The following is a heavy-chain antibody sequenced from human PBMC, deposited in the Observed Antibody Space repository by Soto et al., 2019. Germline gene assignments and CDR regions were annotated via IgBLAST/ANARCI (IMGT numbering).Heavy chain of an antibody. CDR1: GGSFSGYY. V-gene: IGHV4-34*01. Sequence: PSETLSLTCAVYGGSFSGYYWTWIRQPPGTGLGWIGEINHSGSTNYNPSLKSRVTISVDTSKNQFSLKLTSVTAADTAVYYCGKEKITALFNYWGQGTPVTVSS. CDR2: INHSGST. J-gene: IGHJ4*02. D-gene: IGHD3-10*01. CDR3: GKEKITALFNY.